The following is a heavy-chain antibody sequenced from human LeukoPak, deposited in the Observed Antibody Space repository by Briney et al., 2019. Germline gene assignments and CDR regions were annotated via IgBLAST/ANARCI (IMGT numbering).Heavy chain of an antibody. D-gene: IGHD6-13*01. CDR3: AKSAYSSSCSSFDY. J-gene: IGHJ4*02. V-gene: IGHV3-23*01. CDR1: GFTFSSYA. Sequence: GGSLRLSCTASGFTFSSYAMSWVRQAPGKGLEWVSAISGSSGSTYYTDSVKGRFTISRDNSKNTLYLQMSSLRAEDTAIYYCAKSAYSSSCSSFDYWGQGTLVTASS. CDR2: ISGSSGST.